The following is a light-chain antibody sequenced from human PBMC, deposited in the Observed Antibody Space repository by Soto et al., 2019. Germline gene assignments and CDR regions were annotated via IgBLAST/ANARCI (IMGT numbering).Light chain of an antibody. CDR3: QYCWT. CDR2: GAS. V-gene: IGKV3-15*01. J-gene: IGKJ1*01. Sequence: EIVMTHSPATLSVSPGERATLSCRASQSVSSNLAWYQQKPGQAPRLLIYGASTRATGIPGRFSGSGSGTEFTLTISSLQSEDVAVYYCQYCWTAGQGTKVDIK. CDR1: QSVSSN.